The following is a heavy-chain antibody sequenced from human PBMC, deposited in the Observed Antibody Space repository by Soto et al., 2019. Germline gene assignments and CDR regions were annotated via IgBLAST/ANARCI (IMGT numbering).Heavy chain of an antibody. CDR1: GFTFSRHW. J-gene: IGHJ3*02. CDR3: ARDMRAVPWYGGVSSAFDI. D-gene: IGHD3-10*01. CDR2: IKTDGTST. Sequence: EVQLVESGGGLVQPGGSLTLSCAASGFTFSRHWMHWVRQAPGKGLVWVSRIKTDGTSTSYADSVKGRFTISRDNAKNTLGLQMNSLTAEDTAVYSCARDMRAVPWYGGVSSAFDIWGQGTVVTVSS. V-gene: IGHV3-74*01.